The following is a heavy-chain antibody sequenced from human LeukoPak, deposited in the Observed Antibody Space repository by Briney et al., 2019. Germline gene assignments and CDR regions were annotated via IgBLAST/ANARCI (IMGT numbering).Heavy chain of an antibody. CDR2: IKQDGSET. V-gene: IGHV3-7*01. CDR1: GFTFSSYW. Sequence: GGSLRLSCAASGFTFSSYWMNWIRQAPGKGLEWVANIKQDGSETYYVDSVKGRFTISRDNAKNSLYLQMNSLRAEDTAVYYCAELGITMIGGVWGKGTTVTISS. CDR3: AELGITMIGGV. D-gene: IGHD3-10*02. J-gene: IGHJ6*04.